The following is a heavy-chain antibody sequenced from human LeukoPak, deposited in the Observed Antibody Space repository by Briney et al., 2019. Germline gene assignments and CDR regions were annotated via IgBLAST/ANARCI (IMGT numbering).Heavy chain of an antibody. CDR2: IKQDGSEK. J-gene: IGHJ4*02. V-gene: IGHV3-7*01. CDR1: GFTFSSYW. D-gene: IGHD1-26*01. CDR3: ARETPPVGGSHDDYDY. Sequence: GGSLRLSCAASGFTFSSYWMSWVRQAPGKGLEWVANIKQDGSEKYYVDSVKGRFTISRDNAKNSLYLQMNSLRAEDTAVYYCARETPPVGGSHDDYDYWGQGTLVTVSS.